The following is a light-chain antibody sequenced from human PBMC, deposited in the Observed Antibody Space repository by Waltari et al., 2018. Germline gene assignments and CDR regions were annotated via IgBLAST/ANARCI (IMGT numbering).Light chain of an antibody. Sequence: QSALTQPRSVSGSPGQSVTIPCTGTSSDVGGYNYVSWYQQHPGKAPKLMIYDVSKRPSGVPDRFSGSKSGNTASLTISGLQAEDEADYYCCSYGGTYSWVFGGGTKLTVL. CDR2: DVS. J-gene: IGLJ3*02. CDR1: SSDVGGYNY. CDR3: CSYGGTYSWV. V-gene: IGLV2-11*01.